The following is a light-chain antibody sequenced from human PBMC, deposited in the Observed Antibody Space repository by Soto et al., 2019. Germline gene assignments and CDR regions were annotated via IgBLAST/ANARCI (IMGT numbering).Light chain of an antibody. J-gene: IGLJ1*01. Sequence: QSVLTQPPSVSGAPGQRVTISCTGSGSTIGAGYDVHWYQQLPGTAPRLLIYDNTNRPSGVPDRFSGSKSGNTASLTISGLQAEDEADYYCCSYAGSHTLYVFGTGTKVTVL. CDR3: CSYAGSHTLYV. CDR2: DNT. CDR1: GSTIGAGYD. V-gene: IGLV1-40*01.